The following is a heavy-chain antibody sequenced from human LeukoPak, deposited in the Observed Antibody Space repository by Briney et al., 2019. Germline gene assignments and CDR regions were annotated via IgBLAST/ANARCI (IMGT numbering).Heavy chain of an antibody. Sequence: GASVKVSCKASGYTFTSYYMHWVRQAPGQGLEWMGIINPSGGSTSYAQKFQGRVTMTRDMSTSTVYMELSSLRSEDTAVYYCAKDRRFASMVRGAIGGTFDYWGQGTLVTVSS. V-gene: IGHV1-46*01. CDR2: INPSGGST. CDR1: GYTFTSYY. CDR3: AKDRRFASMVRGAIGGTFDY. D-gene: IGHD3-10*01. J-gene: IGHJ4*02.